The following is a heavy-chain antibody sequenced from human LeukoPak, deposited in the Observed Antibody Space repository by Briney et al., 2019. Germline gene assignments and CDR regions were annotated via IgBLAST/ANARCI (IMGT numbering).Heavy chain of an antibody. D-gene: IGHD6-19*01. V-gene: IGHV3-48*04. CDR3: ARKGGIAVAGKFVY. Sequence: GGSLRLSCAASGFTFSSYSMNWVRQAPGKGLEWVSYISSSSSTIYYADSVKGRFTISRDNAKNSLYLQMNSLRAEDTAVYYCARKGGIAVAGKFVYWGQGTLVTVSS. CDR2: ISSSSSTI. J-gene: IGHJ4*02. CDR1: GFTFSSYS.